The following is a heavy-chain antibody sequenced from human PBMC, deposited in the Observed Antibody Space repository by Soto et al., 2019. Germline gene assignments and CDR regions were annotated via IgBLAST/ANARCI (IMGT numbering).Heavy chain of an antibody. CDR2: ISPMFGAA. D-gene: IGHD1-1*01. V-gene: IGHV1-69*19. Sequence: QVQLVPSGAEMQKPGSSVKVSCQASGGTFNTYAMNWVRQAPGQGPEWMGDISPMFGAANYAPRFQGRGTITAYEATGTSAKQLSSLTSEETALYCCAREVPVHTPALVYGGQGTLVPV. CDR1: GGTFNTYA. J-gene: IGHJ4*02. CDR3: AREVPVHTPALVY.